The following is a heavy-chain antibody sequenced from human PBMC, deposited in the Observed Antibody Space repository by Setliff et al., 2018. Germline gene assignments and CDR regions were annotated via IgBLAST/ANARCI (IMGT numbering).Heavy chain of an antibody. Sequence: ASVKVSCKVSGYRLIEVSMHWVRQAPGKGLEWMGGFDPEDEETVYAQKFQGRVTITADESTSTAYMELSSLRSEDTAVYYCASSRDYNFWSGYYSPLDYWGQGTLVTVSS. J-gene: IGHJ4*02. CDR2: FDPEDEET. D-gene: IGHD3-3*01. V-gene: IGHV1-24*01. CDR1: GYRLIEVS. CDR3: ASSRDYNFWSGYYSPLDY.